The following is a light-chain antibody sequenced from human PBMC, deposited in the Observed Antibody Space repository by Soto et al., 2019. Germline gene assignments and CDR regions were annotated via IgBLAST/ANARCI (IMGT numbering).Light chain of an antibody. CDR3: QQSYSTPWT. Sequence: DIQMTRSPSSPSASAGDRVTITCRASQSISSYLNWYQQKPGKAPKLLIYAASSLQSGVPSRFSGSGSGTDFTLTISSLQPEDFATYYCQQSYSTPWTFGQGTKVDIK. CDR1: QSISSY. J-gene: IGKJ1*01. CDR2: AAS. V-gene: IGKV1-39*01.